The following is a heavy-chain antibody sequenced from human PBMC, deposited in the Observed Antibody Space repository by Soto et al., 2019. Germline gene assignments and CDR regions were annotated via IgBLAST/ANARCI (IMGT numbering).Heavy chain of an antibody. Sequence: SETLSLTCTVSGGSISSYYWSWIRQPPGKGLEWIGYIYYSGSTNYNPSLKSRVTIAVDTSKNQFSLKLSSVNAAATAVYYCAKLGERYCSGGSCYLIDYWGQGTLVTVSS. V-gene: IGHV4-59*08. CDR1: GGSISSYY. CDR2: IYYSGST. J-gene: IGHJ4*02. CDR3: AKLGERYCSGGSCYLIDY. D-gene: IGHD2-15*01.